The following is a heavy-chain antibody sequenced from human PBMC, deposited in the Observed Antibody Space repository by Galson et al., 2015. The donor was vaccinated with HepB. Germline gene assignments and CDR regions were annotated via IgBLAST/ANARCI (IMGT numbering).Heavy chain of an antibody. Sequence: SVKVSCKASGGTFSSYAISWVRQAPGQGLERMGGIIPIFGTANYAQKFQGRVTITADESTSTAYMELSSLRSEDTAVYYCARDKAIRGGCMDVWGQGTTVTVSS. D-gene: IGHD3-10*01. V-gene: IGHV1-69*13. J-gene: IGHJ6*02. CDR3: ARDKAIRGGCMDV. CDR1: GGTFSSYA. CDR2: IIPIFGTA.